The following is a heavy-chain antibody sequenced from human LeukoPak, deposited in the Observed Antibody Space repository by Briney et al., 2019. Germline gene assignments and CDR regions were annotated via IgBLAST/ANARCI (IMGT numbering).Heavy chain of an antibody. CDR2: ISYEGSKQ. Sequence: GKSLRLSCAASGFTFSTYTMHWVRQAPRKGLEWVALISYEGSKQNYAASVKGRFTISRDNSQNNLYLEMNSLRTEDTAVYYCARAPYTSGWYFAFGYWGQGTLVTVSS. CDR1: GFTFSTYT. V-gene: IGHV3-30-3*01. J-gene: IGHJ4*02. D-gene: IGHD6-19*01. CDR3: ARAPYTSGWYFAFGY.